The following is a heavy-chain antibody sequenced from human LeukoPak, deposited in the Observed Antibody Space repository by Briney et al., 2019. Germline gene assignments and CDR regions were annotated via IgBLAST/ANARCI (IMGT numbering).Heavy chain of an antibody. CDR2: ISYDGSNE. CDR1: GFTFSSYA. J-gene: IGHJ4*02. D-gene: IGHD6-13*01. CDR3: AKDIMGVTIAAAGD. Sequence: GGSLRLSCAASGFTFSSYAMHWVRQAPGKGLEWVAVISYDGSNEYYADSVKGRFTISRDNAKNSLYLQMNSLRAEDTALYYCAKDIMGVTIAAAGDWGQGTLVTVSS. V-gene: IGHV3-30-3*01.